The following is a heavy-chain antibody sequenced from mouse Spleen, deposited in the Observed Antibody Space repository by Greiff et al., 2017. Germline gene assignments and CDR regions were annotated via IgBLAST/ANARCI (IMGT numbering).Heavy chain of an antibody. CDR3: ARQGDYYGSGGYAMDY. CDR2: ISSGGGNT. CDR1: GFTFSSYA. J-gene: IGHJ4*01. Sequence: EVKLVESGGGLVKLGGSLKLSCAASGFTFSSYAMSWVRQTPEKRLEWVATISSGGGNTYYPDSVKGRFTISRDNAKNTLYLQMSSLKSEDTAMYYCARQGDYYGSGGYAMDYWGQGTSVTVSS. D-gene: IGHD1-1*01. V-gene: IGHV5-9*04.